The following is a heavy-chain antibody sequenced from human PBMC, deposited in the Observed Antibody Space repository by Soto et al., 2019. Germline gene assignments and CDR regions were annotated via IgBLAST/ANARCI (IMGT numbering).Heavy chain of an antibody. CDR3: ARDLRTTGYYGMDV. Sequence: ASVKVSCKASGYTFTSYGISWVRQAPGQGLEWMGWISAYNGNTNYAQKLQGRVTMTTDTPTSTAYMELRSLRSDDTAVYYRARDLRTTGYYGMDVWGQGTTVTVSS. V-gene: IGHV1-18*01. CDR1: GYTFTSYG. CDR2: ISAYNGNT. J-gene: IGHJ6*02.